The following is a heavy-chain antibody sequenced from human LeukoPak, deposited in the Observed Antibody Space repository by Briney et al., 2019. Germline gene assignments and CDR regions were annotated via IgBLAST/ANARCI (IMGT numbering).Heavy chain of an antibody. Sequence: GGSLRLSCAASGFTFSSYAMSWVRQAPGKGLEWVSYISSSGSTIYYADSVKGRFTISRDNAKNSLYLQMNSLRAEDTAVCYCARVSEDYYGSGMTAYWGQGTLVTVSS. CDR3: ARVSEDYYGSGMTAY. CDR1: GFTFSSYA. CDR2: ISSSGSTI. J-gene: IGHJ4*02. D-gene: IGHD3-10*01. V-gene: IGHV3-48*04.